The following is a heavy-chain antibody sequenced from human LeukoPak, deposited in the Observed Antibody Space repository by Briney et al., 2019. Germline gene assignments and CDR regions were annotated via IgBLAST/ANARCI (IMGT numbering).Heavy chain of an antibody. J-gene: IGHJ3*02. CDR1: GGSISSYY. Sequence: SETLSLTCTVSGGSISSYYWSWIRQPPGKGLEWIGNIYDRGSTKYNPSLKSRVTIPVDTSKNQFSLSLNSVTAADTAVYYCAKDGRITMIVVVSLEAFDIWGQGTMVTVSS. CDR3: AKDGRITMIVVVSLEAFDI. V-gene: IGHV4-59*01. D-gene: IGHD3-22*01. CDR2: IYDRGST.